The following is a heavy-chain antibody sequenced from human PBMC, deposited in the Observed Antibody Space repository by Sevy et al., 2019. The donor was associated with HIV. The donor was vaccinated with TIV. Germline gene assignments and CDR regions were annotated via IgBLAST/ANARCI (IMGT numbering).Heavy chain of an antibody. CDR3: ARGDIVATIAYFDY. V-gene: IGHV3-30-3*01. J-gene: IGHJ4*02. CDR2: ITYDGSNK. D-gene: IGHD5-12*01. CDR1: GFTFSSYA. Sequence: GGSLRLSCAASGFTFSSYAMHWVRQAPGKGLEWVAVITYDGSNKYYEDSVKGRFTISRDNSKNTLYLQMNSLRAEDTAVYYCARGDIVATIAYFDYWGQGTLVTVSS.